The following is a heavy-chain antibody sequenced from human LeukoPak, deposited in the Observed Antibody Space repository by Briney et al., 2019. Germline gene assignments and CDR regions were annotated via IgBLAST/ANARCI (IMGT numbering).Heavy chain of an antibody. CDR2: ISAYNGNT. CDR3: ARGGHYYDSSGYYRPLGDY. J-gene: IGHJ4*02. V-gene: IGHV1-18*01. D-gene: IGHD3-22*01. CDR1: GYTFTSYG. Sequence: ASVKVSCKASGYTFTSYGISWVRQAPGQGLEWMGWISAYNGNTNYAQKLQGRVTMTTDTSTSTAYMELRSLRSDDTAVYYCARGGHYYDSSGYYRPLGDYWGQGTLVTVSS.